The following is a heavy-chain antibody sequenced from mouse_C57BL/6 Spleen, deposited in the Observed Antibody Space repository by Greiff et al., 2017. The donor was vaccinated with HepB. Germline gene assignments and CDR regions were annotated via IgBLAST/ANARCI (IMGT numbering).Heavy chain of an antibody. Sequence: QVQLQQPGAELVRPGSSVKLSCKASGYTFTSYWMDWVKQRPGQGLEWIGNIYPSDSETHYNQKFKDKATLTVDKSSSTAYMQLSSLTSEDSAVYYCARKIPRITTVVAPYAMDYWGQGTSVTVSS. J-gene: IGHJ4*01. CDR2: IYPSDSET. D-gene: IGHD1-1*01. V-gene: IGHV1-61*01. CDR3: ARKIPRITTVVAPYAMDY. CDR1: GYTFTSYW.